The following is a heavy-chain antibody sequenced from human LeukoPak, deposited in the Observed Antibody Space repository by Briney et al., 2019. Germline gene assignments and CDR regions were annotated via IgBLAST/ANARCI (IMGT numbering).Heavy chain of an antibody. CDR1: GYTFNSFY. CDR3: ARRTAGTNLDP. J-gene: IGHJ5*02. D-gene: IGHD6-19*01. Sequence: ASVKVSCKASGYTFNSFYIHWVRQAPGQGLEWLGIINPNDGSATYAQKFQGRVTMTRDTSTTTVYMELSSLRSEDTAVYYCARRTAGTNLDPWGQGTLATVSS. CDR2: INPNDGSA. V-gene: IGHV1-46*02.